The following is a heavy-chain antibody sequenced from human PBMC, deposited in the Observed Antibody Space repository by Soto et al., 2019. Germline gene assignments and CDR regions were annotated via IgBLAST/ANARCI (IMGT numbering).Heavy chain of an antibody. J-gene: IGHJ6*02. CDR3: ARDILAGSIAAQDYYYYYGMDV. V-gene: IGHV1-18*01. D-gene: IGHD6-6*01. CDR1: GYTFTSYG. Sequence: GASVKVSCKASGYTFTSYGISWVRQAPGQGLEWMGWISAYNGNTNYAQKLQGRVTMTTDTSTSTAYMELRSLRSDDTAVYYCARDILAGSIAAQDYYYYYGMDVWGQGTTVTVSS. CDR2: ISAYNGNT.